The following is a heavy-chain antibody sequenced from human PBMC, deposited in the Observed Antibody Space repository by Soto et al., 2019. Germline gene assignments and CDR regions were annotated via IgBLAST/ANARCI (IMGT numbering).Heavy chain of an antibody. CDR1: GGSISGYY. CDR2: IYYSGST. J-gene: IGHJ5*02. Sequence: LSLTCTVSGGSISGYYWSWIRQPPGKGLEWIGYIYYSGSTNYNPSLRSRVTISVDTSKNQFSLKLSSVTAADTAVYYCARERPDGARLDPWGQGTLVTVSS. D-gene: IGHD6-6*01. V-gene: IGHV4-59*12. CDR3: ARERPDGARLDP.